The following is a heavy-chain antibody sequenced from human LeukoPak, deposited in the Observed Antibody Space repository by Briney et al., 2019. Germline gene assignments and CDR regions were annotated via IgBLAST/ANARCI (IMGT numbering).Heavy chain of an antibody. CDR1: GGSISSSSYY. CDR3: AKDLGRWELLADY. J-gene: IGHJ4*02. D-gene: IGHD1-26*01. CDR2: ISGSGGST. V-gene: IGHV3-23*01. Sequence: ETLSLTCTVSGGSISSSSYYWGWIRQPPGKGLEWVSAISGSGGSTYYADSVKGRFTISRDNSKNTLYLQMNSLRAEDTAVYYCAKDLGRWELLADYWGQGTLVTVSS.